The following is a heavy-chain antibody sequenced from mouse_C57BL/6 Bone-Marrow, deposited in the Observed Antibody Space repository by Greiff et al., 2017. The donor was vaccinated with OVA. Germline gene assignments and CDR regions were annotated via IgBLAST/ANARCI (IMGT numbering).Heavy chain of an antibody. J-gene: IGHJ2*01. CDR3: ARSLLDY. CDR2: IYLGNGYT. D-gene: IGHD2-10*01. CDR1: GYTFTSYG. V-gene: IGHV1-58*01. Sequence: VQLQQSGAELVRPGSSVKMSCKTSGYTFTSYGINWVKQRPGQGLEWIGYIYLGNGYTEYNEKFKGKATLTSDTSSSTAYMQLSSLTSEDSAIYFCARSLLDYWGEGTTLTSSS.